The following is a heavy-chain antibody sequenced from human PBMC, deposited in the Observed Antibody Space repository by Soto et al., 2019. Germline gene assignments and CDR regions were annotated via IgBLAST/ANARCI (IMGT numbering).Heavy chain of an antibody. CDR1: GGSISSGDYY. Sequence: TLSITCTVSGGSISSGDYYWSWIRQPPGKGLEWIGYIYYSGSTYYNPSLKSRVTISVDTSKNQFSLKLSSVTAADTAVYYCARERSGTSGWFDPWGQGTLVTVSS. J-gene: IGHJ5*02. CDR3: ARERSGTSGWFDP. D-gene: IGHD1-7*01. CDR2: IYYSGST. V-gene: IGHV4-30-4*01.